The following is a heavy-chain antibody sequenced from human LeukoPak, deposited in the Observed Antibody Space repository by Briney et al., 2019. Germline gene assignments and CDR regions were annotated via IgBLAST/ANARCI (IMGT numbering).Heavy chain of an antibody. J-gene: IGHJ3*02. CDR2: INSNGRST. Sequence: GGSLRLSCAASGFTFSSYWMSWVRQAPGKGLEYVSTINSNGRSTNYANSVKDRFTVSRDNSKNTLYLQMGSLRGEDTAVYYCARGDQLLFDAFDIWGQGTMVAVSS. CDR1: GFTFSSYW. CDR3: ARGDQLLFDAFDI. D-gene: IGHD2-2*01. V-gene: IGHV3-64*01.